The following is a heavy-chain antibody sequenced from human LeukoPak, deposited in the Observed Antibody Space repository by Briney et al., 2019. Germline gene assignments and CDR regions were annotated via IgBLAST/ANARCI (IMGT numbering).Heavy chain of an antibody. D-gene: IGHD4/OR15-4a*01. V-gene: IGHV3-21*01. CDR3: ARAYGARYYYYGMDV. Sequence: PGASLTLSCAASGFTFTSYSMNCVRQAPGKGLEWLSSISSSSSYIYYADSVKGRFTITRDNAKNSLYLQMNSLRAEDTAVYYCARAYGARYYYYGMDVSGQGTTVTVSS. CDR2: ISSSSSYI. J-gene: IGHJ6*02. CDR1: GFTFTSYS.